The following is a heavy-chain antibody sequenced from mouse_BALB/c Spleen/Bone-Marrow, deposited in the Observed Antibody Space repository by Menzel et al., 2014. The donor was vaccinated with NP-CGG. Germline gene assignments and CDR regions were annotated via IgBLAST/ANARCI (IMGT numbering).Heavy chain of an antibody. V-gene: IGHV1-9*01. CDR1: GYTFSSYW. D-gene: IGHD1-1*01. J-gene: IGHJ2*01. CDR3: ARVNYYGSLDY. Sequence: VQLQQSGAELMKPGASVRISCKATGYTFSSYWIEWVKQRPGHGLEWIGEISPGSGSINYNEKFKGKATFTADTSSNTAYMQLSSLTSEDSAVYYCARVNYYGSLDYWGQGTTLTVSS. CDR2: ISPGSGSI.